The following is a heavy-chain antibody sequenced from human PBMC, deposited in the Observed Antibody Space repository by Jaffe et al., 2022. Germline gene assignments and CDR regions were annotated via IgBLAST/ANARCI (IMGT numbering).Heavy chain of an antibody. CDR3: ASSTPYGAYFDY. V-gene: IGHV1-69*02. D-gene: IGHD4-17*01. CDR2: IIPILGIA. J-gene: IGHJ4*02. Sequence: QVQLVQSGAEVKKPGSSVKVSCKASGGTFSSYTISWVRQAPGQGLEWMGRIIPILGIANYAQKFQGRVTITADKSTSTAYMELSSLRSEDTAVYYCASSTPYGAYFDYWGQGTLVTVSS. CDR1: GGTFSSYT.